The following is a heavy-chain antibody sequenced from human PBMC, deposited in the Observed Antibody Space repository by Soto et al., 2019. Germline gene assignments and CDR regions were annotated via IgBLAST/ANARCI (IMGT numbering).Heavy chain of an antibody. J-gene: IGHJ4*02. CDR3: ARGSSWAYYFDY. V-gene: IGHV3-21*01. D-gene: IGHD6-13*01. Sequence: PGGSLRLSCAASGFTFSSYSMNWVRQAPGKGLEWVSSISSSSSYIYYADSVKGRFTISRDNAKNSLYLQMNSLRAEDTAVYYCARGSSWAYYFDYWGQGTLVTVSS. CDR2: ISSSSSYI. CDR1: GFTFSSYS.